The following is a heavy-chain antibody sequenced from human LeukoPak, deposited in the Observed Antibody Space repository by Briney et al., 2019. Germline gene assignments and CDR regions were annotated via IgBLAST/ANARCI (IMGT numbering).Heavy chain of an antibody. V-gene: IGHV3-23*01. Sequence: GGSLRLSCAASGFTFSIYAMSWVRQAPGKGLEWVSAISGSGGITYYADSVKGRFTISRDNSKNTLYLQMNSLRAEDTAVYYCAKDTPLTAYSPGWSGNSFDSWGQGTLVTVSS. CDR3: AKDTPLTAYSPGWSGNSFDS. J-gene: IGHJ4*02. CDR1: GFTFSIYA. D-gene: IGHD6-19*01. CDR2: ISGSGGIT.